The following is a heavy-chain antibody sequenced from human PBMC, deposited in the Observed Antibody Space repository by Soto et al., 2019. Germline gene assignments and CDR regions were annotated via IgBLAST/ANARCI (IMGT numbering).Heavy chain of an antibody. CDR2: ISTDNGDT. D-gene: IGHD3-3*01. Sequence: GSSVKVSCKASVYTFTNAGVSWGRQAPGQGLEWMGWISTDNGDTNYAQHLQGRVSMTTDTSTSTAYMDLRSLRSDDTAVYYCARDQGIKTFGVHSMYYYGMDVWGQGTTVTVSS. J-gene: IGHJ6*02. CDR1: VYTFTNAG. CDR3: ARDQGIKTFGVHSMYYYGMDV. V-gene: IGHV1-18*01.